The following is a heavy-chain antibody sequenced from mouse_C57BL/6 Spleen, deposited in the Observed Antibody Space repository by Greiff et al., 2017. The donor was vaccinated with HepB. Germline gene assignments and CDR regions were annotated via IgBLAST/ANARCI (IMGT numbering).Heavy chain of an antibody. J-gene: IGHJ2*01. Sequence: VQLQQSGPELVKPGASVKISCKASGYTFTDYYMNWVKQSHGKSLEWIGDINPNNGGTSYNQKFKGKATLTVDKSSSTAYMELRSLTSEDSAVYYCARWRLRGYFDYWGQGTTLTVSS. CDR3: ARWRLRGYFDY. CDR1: GYTFTDYY. D-gene: IGHD2-4*01. V-gene: IGHV1-26*01. CDR2: INPNNGGT.